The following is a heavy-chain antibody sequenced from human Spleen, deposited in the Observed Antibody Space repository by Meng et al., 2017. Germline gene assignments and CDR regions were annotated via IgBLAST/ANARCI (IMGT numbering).Heavy chain of an antibody. V-gene: IGHV3-13*01. CDR1: GFTFSSYD. CDR3: ARGSRLAARSYYYYGMDV. CDR2: FGTAGDK. J-gene: IGHJ6*02. D-gene: IGHD6-6*01. Sequence: GEALKISCAASGFTFSSYDMHRVRQATGKGLEWVSAFGTAGDKYYPGSVKGRFTISRENAKNSLYLQMNSLRAGDTAVYYCARGSRLAARSYYYYGMDVWGQGTTVTVSS.